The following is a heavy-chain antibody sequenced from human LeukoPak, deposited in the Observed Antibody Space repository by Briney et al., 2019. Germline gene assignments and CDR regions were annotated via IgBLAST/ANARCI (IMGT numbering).Heavy chain of an antibody. J-gene: IGHJ5*02. V-gene: IGHV3-23*01. D-gene: IGHD1-26*01. Sequence: GGSLRLSCAASGFTFSSYAMSWVRQAPGKGLEWVSAISGSGGSTYYADSVKGRFTIPRDNSKNTLYLQMNSLRAEDTAVYYCAKDQSSGSYSRWFDPWGQGTLVTVSS. CDR1: GFTFSSYA. CDR3: AKDQSSGSYSRWFDP. CDR2: ISGSGGST.